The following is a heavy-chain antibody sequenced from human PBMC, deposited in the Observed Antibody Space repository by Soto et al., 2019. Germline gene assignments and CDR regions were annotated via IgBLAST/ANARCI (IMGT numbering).Heavy chain of an antibody. J-gene: IGHJ6*02. CDR2: IWFDGSKN. CDR1: GFTFRRHG. V-gene: IGHV3-33*01. D-gene: IGHD6-25*01. CDR3: ARAGAATYGMDV. Sequence: QVQLVESGGGVVQPGRSLRLSCVASGFTFRRHGMHWVRQAPGKGLERVAVIWFDGSKNYYADSVKGRFTISSDDSKNTLALQMNSLRADDTAVYYCARAGAATYGMDVWGQGTTVTVSS.